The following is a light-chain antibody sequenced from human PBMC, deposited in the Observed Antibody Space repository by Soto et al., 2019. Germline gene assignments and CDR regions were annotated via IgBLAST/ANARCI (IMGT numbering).Light chain of an antibody. CDR2: DVS. J-gene: IGLJ2*01. CDR3: RSYTSSNTLV. Sequence: QSALTQPASVSGSPGQSITISCTGTSSDVGGYNYVSWYQQHPGKVPKLLIFDVSYRPSGVSVRFSGSKSGNTASLAISGLQAEDEADYYCRSYTSSNTLVFGGGTKLTVL. CDR1: SSDVGGYNY. V-gene: IGLV2-14*01.